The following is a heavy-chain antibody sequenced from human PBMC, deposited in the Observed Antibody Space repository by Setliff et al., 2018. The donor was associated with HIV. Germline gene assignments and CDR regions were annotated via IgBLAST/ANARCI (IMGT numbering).Heavy chain of an antibody. CDR2: IYTSGSS. Sequence: SSETLSLTCTVSGGSISSGSYYWSWIRQPAGKGLEWIGRIYTSGSSNYNPSLKSRVTISVDTSKNQFSLKLSSVTAADTAVYYCARSSGYYSTVFYWGQGTRVTVSS. J-gene: IGHJ4*02. D-gene: IGHD3-22*01. CDR1: GGSISSGSYY. V-gene: IGHV4-61*02. CDR3: ARSSGYYSTVFY.